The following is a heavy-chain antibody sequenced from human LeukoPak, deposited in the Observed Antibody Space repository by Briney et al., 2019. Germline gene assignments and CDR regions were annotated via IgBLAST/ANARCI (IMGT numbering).Heavy chain of an antibody. D-gene: IGHD3-9*01. CDR2: IYYSGST. V-gene: IGHV4-59*01. Sequence: PSETLSLTCTGSGGSISSYYWSWIRQPPGKGLEWIGYIYYSGSTNYNPSLKSRVTISVKTSKNQFSLKLRSVTAADTAVYYCARVTGYTIEDYFDYWGQGTLVTVSS. J-gene: IGHJ4*02. CDR3: ARVTGYTIEDYFDY. CDR1: GGSISSYY.